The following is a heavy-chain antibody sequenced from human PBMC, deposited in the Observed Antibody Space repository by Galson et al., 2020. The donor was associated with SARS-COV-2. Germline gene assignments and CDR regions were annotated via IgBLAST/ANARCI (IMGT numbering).Heavy chain of an antibody. D-gene: IGHD3-10*01. J-gene: IGHJ6*02. Sequence: ASVKVSCKASGYTFTAYHMHWVRQAPGQGLEWMGWINPNSGGTNFAQQFQGRVTMTRDTYISTAYMELSRVRSDDTAVYYCARAGSGTYFHYYGMDVWGQGTTVTVSS. CDR1: GYTFTAYH. CDR2: INPNSGGT. CDR3: ARAGSGTYFHYYGMDV. V-gene: IGHV1-2*02.